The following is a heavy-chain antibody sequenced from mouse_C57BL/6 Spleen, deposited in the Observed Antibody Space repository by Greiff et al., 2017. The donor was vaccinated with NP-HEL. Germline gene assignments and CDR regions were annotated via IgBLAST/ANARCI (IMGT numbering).Heavy chain of an antibody. J-gene: IGHJ3*01. CDR3: TVQLRSFAY. D-gene: IGHD3-2*02. V-gene: IGHV1-15*01. Sequence: VHLVESGAELVRPGASVTLSCKASGYTFTDYEMHWMKQTPVHGLEWIGAIDPETGGTAYNQKFKGKAILTADKSSSTAYMELRSLTSEDSAVYYCTVQLRSFAYWGQGTLVTVSA. CDR1: GYTFTDYE. CDR2: IDPETGGT.